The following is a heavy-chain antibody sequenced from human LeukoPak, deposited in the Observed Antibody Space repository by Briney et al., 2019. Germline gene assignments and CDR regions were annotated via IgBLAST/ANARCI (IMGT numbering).Heavy chain of an antibody. J-gene: IGHJ4*02. Sequence: SETLSLTCTVSGGSISSSYWSWIRQPPGKGLEWIGYISYSGSTNCNPSLRSRVTISVDTSKNQFSLKLTSVTAADTAVYYCARGRSGCLETVDYWGQGTLVTVSS. CDR3: ARGRSGCLETVDY. CDR2: ISYSGST. D-gene: IGHD3-3*01. CDR1: GGSISSSY. V-gene: IGHV4-59*01.